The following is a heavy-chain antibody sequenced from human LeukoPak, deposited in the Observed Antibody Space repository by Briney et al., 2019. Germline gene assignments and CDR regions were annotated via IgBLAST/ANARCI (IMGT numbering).Heavy chain of an antibody. Sequence: GGSLRLSCAASGFTFSSYGMHWVRQAPGKGLEWVAFIRYDGSNKYYVDSVKGRFTISRDNSKNTLYLQMNSLRAEDTAVYYCAKDRRATVITYYYYYMDVWGKGTTVTVSS. V-gene: IGHV3-30*02. CDR1: GFTFSSYG. CDR3: AKDRRATVITYYYYYMDV. J-gene: IGHJ6*03. D-gene: IGHD4-23*01. CDR2: IRYDGSNK.